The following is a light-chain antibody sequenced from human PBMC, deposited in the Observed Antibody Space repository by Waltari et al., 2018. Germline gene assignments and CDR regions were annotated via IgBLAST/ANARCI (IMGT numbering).Light chain of an antibody. CDR2: WAA. CDR1: QSLLYSSNNQNS. Sequence: DIVMTQSPDSLAVSLGERATINCKSSQSLLYSSNNQNSLTWYQQKPGQPPKLLLYWAATRGSGVPDRFSGSGSGTDFTLTISSLQAEDVAVYYCQQYYTTPLTFGQGTKVEIK. CDR3: QQYYTTPLT. V-gene: IGKV4-1*01. J-gene: IGKJ1*01.